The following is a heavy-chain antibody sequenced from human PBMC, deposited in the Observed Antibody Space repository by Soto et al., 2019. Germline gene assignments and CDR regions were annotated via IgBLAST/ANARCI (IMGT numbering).Heavy chain of an antibody. Sequence: ASVKVSCKASGYSFSSDVNWVRQATGQGLEYMGWMNPKSGNTAYAQKFQGRVTLTRDTSINTAYMELTNLRSDDTAVYYCARHVSTNRRVVPFDPWGQGTLVTVSS. V-gene: IGHV1-8*01. CDR2: MNPKSGNT. CDR3: ARHVSTNRRVVPFDP. J-gene: IGHJ5*02. CDR1: GYSFSSDV. D-gene: IGHD3-22*01.